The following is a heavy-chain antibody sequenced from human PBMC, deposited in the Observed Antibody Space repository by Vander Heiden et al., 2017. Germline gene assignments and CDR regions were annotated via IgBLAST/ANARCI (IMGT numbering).Heavy chain of an antibody. CDR1: GFTFDDHA. D-gene: IGHD6-6*01. J-gene: IGHJ4*02. Sequence: DVQLVESGGGLVQPGGSLRLSCAASGFTFDDHAMHWVRQAPGKGLEWVSGISWNGGSIGYADSVKGRFTISRDNAKKSLYLQMNSLRPEDTALYYCAKDLGSSSFVDYWGQGTLVTVSS. CDR2: ISWNGGSI. CDR3: AKDLGSSSFVDY. V-gene: IGHV3-9*01.